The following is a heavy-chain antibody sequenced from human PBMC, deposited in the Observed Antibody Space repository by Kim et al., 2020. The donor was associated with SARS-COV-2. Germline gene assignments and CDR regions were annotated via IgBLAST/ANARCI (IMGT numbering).Heavy chain of an antibody. V-gene: IGHV1-24*01. J-gene: IGHJ4*02. Sequence: YAQKFQGRVTMTEDTSTDTAYMELSSLRSEDTAVYYCATSFAIPLGYFDYWGQGTLVTVSS. D-gene: IGHD2-21*01. CDR3: ATSFAIPLGYFDY.